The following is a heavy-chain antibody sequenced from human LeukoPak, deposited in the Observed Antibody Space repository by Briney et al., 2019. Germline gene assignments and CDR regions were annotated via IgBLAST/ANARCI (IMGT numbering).Heavy chain of an antibody. Sequence: SVTVSFKASGFTFSISAVQWVRQARGQRLEWIGWIVVGSANTNYAQKFQERVTITRDMSTGTAYMELSSLRSEDTAVYYCAAFDAGDCGGDCPYFSFPWGQGTLVTVSS. D-gene: IGHD2-21*02. CDR3: AAFDAGDCGGDCPYFSFP. J-gene: IGHJ5*02. CDR1: GFTFSISA. V-gene: IGHV1-58*01. CDR2: IVVGSANT.